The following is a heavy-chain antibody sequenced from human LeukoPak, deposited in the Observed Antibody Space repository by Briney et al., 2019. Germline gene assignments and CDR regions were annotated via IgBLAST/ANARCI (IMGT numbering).Heavy chain of an antibody. J-gene: IGHJ4*02. CDR2: ISGSGGST. Sequence: PGGSLRLSFAASGLTFSSYAMSWVPQAPGKGLEWVSAISGSGGSTYYADSVKGRFTISRDNSKKRLYLQMNSLRAEDTAVYYCAKSKTTVTTNFDYWGQGTLVTVSS. V-gene: IGHV3-23*01. CDR3: AKSKTTVTTNFDY. D-gene: IGHD4-11*01. CDR1: GLTFSSYA.